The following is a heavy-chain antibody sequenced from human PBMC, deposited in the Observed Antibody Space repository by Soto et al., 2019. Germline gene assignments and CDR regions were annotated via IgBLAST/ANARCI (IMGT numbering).Heavy chain of an antibody. J-gene: IGHJ4*02. CDR3: ARVGDCSGGSCPDY. Sequence: SETLSLTCTVSGGSVSSGSYYCIWIRQPPGKGLEWIGYIYYSGSTNYNPSLKSRVTISVDTSKNQFSLKLSSVTAADTAVYYCARVGDCSGGSCPDYWGQGTLVTVSS. CDR2: IYYSGST. V-gene: IGHV4-61*01. CDR1: GGSVSSGSYY. D-gene: IGHD2-15*01.